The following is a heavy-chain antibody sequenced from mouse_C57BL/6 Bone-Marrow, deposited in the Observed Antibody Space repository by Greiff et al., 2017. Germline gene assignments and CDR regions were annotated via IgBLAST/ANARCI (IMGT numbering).Heavy chain of an antibody. J-gene: IGHJ2*01. CDR2: IDPETGGT. D-gene: IGHD1-1*01. CDR3: TRDYYGSSFFDY. CDR1: GYTFTAYE. Sequence: VQLQQSGAELVRPGASVTLSCKASGYTFTAYEMHWVKQTPVHGLEWIGAIDPETGGTAYNQKFKGKAILTADKSSSTAYMELRSLTSEDSAVYYCTRDYYGSSFFDYWGQGTTLTVSS. V-gene: IGHV1-15*01.